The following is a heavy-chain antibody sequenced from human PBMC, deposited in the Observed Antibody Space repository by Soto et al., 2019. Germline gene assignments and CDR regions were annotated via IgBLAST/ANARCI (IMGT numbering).Heavy chain of an antibody. CDR3: ARDRGLPYYFDY. V-gene: IGHV1-69*06. CDR2: IIPIFGTA. Sequence: GASVKVSCKASGGTFSSYAISWVRQAPGQGLEWMGGIIPIFGTANYAQKFQGRVTITADKSTSTAYMELSSLRSEDTAVYYCARDRGLPYYFDYWGQGTLVTVSS. CDR1: GGTFSSYA. J-gene: IGHJ4*02.